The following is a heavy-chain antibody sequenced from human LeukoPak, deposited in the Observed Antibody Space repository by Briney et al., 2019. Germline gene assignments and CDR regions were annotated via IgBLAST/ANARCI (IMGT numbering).Heavy chain of an antibody. Sequence: SVKVSCKASGGTFSSYAISWVRQAPGQGLEWMGVIIPIFGTVNYAQKFQGRVTITADKSTSTAYMELSSLRSEDTAVYYCARATHIPYYDFWSGYYNGLGYFDYWGQGTLVTVSS. D-gene: IGHD3-3*01. CDR1: GGTFSSYA. CDR3: ARATHIPYYDFWSGYYNGLGYFDY. CDR2: IIPIFGTV. V-gene: IGHV1-69*06. J-gene: IGHJ4*02.